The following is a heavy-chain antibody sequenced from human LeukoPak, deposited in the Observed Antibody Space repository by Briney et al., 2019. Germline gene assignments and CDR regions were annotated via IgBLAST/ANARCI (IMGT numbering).Heavy chain of an antibody. J-gene: IGHJ4*02. V-gene: IGHV3-30*14. CDR1: GFTFSSYA. D-gene: IGHD3-22*01. CDR3: ARISWITMIVVG. CDR2: ISYDGSNK. Sequence: PGGSLRLSCAASGFTFSSYAMHWVRQAPGKGLEWVAVISYDGSNKYYADSVKGRFTISRDNSKSTLYLQMNSLRAEDTAVYYCARISWITMIVVGWGQGTLVTVSS.